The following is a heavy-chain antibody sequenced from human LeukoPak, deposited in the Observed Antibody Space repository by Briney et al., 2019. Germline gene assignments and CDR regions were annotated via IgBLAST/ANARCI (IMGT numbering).Heavy chain of an antibody. J-gene: IGHJ5*02. V-gene: IGHV4-59*08. D-gene: IGHD6-6*01. CDR2: IYYSGST. Sequence: PSETLSLTCTVSGGSISSYYWSWIRQPPGKGLERIGYIYYSGSTNYNPSLKSRVTISVDTSKNQFPLKLSSVTAADTAVYYCARHWGAYSSSVSSWFDPWGQGTLVTVSS. CDR3: ARHWGAYSSSVSSWFDP. CDR1: GGSISSYY.